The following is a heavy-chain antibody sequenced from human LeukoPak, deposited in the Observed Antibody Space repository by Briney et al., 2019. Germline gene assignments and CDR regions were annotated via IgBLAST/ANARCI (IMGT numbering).Heavy chain of an antibody. J-gene: IGHJ5*02. CDR1: GGSISSSSYY. D-gene: IGHD4-17*01. CDR3: ARDVGAYGDYLPLNWFDP. CDR2: IYYSGST. V-gene: IGHV4-39*02. Sequence: SETLSLTCTVSGGSISSSSYYWGWIRQPPGKGLEWIGSIYYSGSTYYNPSLKSRVTISVDTSKNQFSLKLSSVTAADTAVYYCARDVGAYGDYLPLNWFDPWGQGTLVTVSS.